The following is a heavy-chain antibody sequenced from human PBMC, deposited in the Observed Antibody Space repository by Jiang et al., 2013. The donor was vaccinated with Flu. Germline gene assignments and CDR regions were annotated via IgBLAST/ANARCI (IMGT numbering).Heavy chain of an antibody. J-gene: IGHJ4*02. CDR1: GGTFTNYA. CDR2: IIPMFGTS. D-gene: IGHD6-19*01. CDR3: ARLPGHNSGWYFDY. Sequence: SSVKVSCKASGGTFTNYAISWVRQAPGQGLEWMGGIIPMFGTSNYAQKLQGRVTITADKSTNTAYMELSSLRSDDTAVYYCARLPGHNSGWYFDYWGQGTLVTVSS. V-gene: IGHV1-69*06.